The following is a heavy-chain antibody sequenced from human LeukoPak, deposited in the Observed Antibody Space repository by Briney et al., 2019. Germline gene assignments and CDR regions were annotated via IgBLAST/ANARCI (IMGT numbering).Heavy chain of an antibody. Sequence: GESLKISCKGSGYSFTNYWIGWVRQMPGKGLEWMGIIYPGDSDTRYSPSFQGQVTISADKSISTAYLQWSSLKASDTAMYYCARRQGYPNDAFDIWGQGTMVTVSS. V-gene: IGHV5-51*01. CDR3: ARRQGYPNDAFDI. CDR2: IYPGDSDT. J-gene: IGHJ3*02. D-gene: IGHD6-13*01. CDR1: GYSFTNYW.